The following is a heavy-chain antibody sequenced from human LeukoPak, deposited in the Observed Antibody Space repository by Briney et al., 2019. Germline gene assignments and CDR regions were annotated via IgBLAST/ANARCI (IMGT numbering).Heavy chain of an antibody. Sequence: SETLSLTCTVSGGSISSHYWTWIRQPPGKGLEWIGYIYYSGSTNYNPSLKSRVTISVDTSKNQFSLKLSSVTAADTAVYYCARGGEYSSSFMTFDYWGQGILVTVSS. CDR3: ARGGEYSSSFMTFDY. V-gene: IGHV4-59*11. CDR2: IYYSGST. J-gene: IGHJ4*02. D-gene: IGHD6-6*01. CDR1: GGSISSHY.